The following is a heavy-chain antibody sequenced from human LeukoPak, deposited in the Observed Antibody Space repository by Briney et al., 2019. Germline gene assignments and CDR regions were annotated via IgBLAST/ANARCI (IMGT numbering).Heavy chain of an antibody. CDR3: ARGSEVAVAGPVWYYYGMDV. Sequence: SVKVSCKASGGTFSSYAISWVRQAPGQGLEWMGGIIPIFGTANYAQKFQGRVTITADESTSTAYMELSSLRSEDTAAYYCARGSEVAVAGPVWYYYGMDVWGQGTTVTVSS. V-gene: IGHV1-69*13. CDR2: IIPIFGTA. D-gene: IGHD6-19*01. CDR1: GGTFSSYA. J-gene: IGHJ6*02.